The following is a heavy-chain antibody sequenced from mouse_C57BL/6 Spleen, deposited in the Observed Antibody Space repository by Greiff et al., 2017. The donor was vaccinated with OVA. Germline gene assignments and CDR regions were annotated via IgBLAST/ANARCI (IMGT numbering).Heavy chain of an antibody. D-gene: IGHD2-3*01. Sequence: EVKLVESGPGLVKPSQSLSLTCSVTGYSITSGYYWNWIRQFPGNKLEWMGYISYDGSNNYNPSLKNRISITRDTSKNQFFLKLNSVTTEDTATYYCAIYDGYYGYFDVWGTGTTVTVSS. CDR3: AIYDGYYGYFDV. J-gene: IGHJ1*03. CDR1: GYSITSGYY. V-gene: IGHV3-6*01. CDR2: ISYDGSN.